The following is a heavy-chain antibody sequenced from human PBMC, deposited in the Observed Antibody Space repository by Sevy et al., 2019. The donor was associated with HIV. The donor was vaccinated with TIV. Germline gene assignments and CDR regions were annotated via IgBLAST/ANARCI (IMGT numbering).Heavy chain of an antibody. CDR2: ISSSSSYI. Sequence: GGSLRLSCAASGFTFSSYSMNWVRQAPGKGLEWVSSISSSSSYIQYADSVKGRFTISRDNAKNSLFLQMNSLRAEDTAVYYCARDIVVVTAILDYWGQGTLVTVSS. CDR3: ARDIVVVTAILDY. CDR1: GFTFSSYS. D-gene: IGHD2-21*02. J-gene: IGHJ4*02. V-gene: IGHV3-21*01.